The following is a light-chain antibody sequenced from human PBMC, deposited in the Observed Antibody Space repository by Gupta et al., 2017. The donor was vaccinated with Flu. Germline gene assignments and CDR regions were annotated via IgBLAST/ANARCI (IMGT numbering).Light chain of an antibody. CDR3: GTLDSGLNTGL. Sequence: KVTISCSGGRSNIGINYVYWYHQLPGTAPKLLIYEDNKRPSGIPDRFSGSKSGTSATLGISGLQTGDEADYYCGTLDSGLNTGLFGGGTKLTVL. V-gene: IGLV1-51*02. CDR1: RSNIGINY. J-gene: IGLJ3*02. CDR2: EDN.